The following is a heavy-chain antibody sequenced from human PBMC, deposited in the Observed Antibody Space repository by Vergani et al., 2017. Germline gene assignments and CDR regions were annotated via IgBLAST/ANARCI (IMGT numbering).Heavy chain of an antibody. V-gene: IGHV5-51*01. J-gene: IGHJ4*02. CDR2: IYPGDSAT. Sequence: EVQLVQSGAEVKKPGESLTISCKVSGYSFTSYWIGWVRQMPGKGLEWMGIIYPGDSATRYSPSFQGQVTISADQSIRTAYLQWSSLKASDTAMYYCARHQDLYDSSGRANLVLDYWGQGTLVTVSS. CDR1: GYSFTSYW. D-gene: IGHD3-22*01. CDR3: ARHQDLYDSSGRANLVLDY.